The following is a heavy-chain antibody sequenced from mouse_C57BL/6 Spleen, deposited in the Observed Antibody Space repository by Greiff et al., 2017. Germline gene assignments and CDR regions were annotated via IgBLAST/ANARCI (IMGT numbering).Heavy chain of an antibody. CDR1: GYTFTSYW. D-gene: IGHD2-3*01. V-gene: IGHV1-52*01. CDR2: IDPSDSET. J-gene: IGHJ2*01. Sequence: QVQLQQPGAELVRPGSSVKLSCKASGYTFTSYWMHWVKQRPIQGLEWIGNIDPSDSETHYNQKFKDKATLTVDKSSSTAYMQLSSLTSEDSAVYYCARRWTGDYFDYWAKAPLSQSPQ. CDR3: ARRWTGDYFDY.